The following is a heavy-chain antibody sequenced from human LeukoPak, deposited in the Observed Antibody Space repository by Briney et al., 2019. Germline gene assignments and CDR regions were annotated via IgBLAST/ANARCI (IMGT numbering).Heavy chain of an antibody. Sequence: GASLILSCAASGFTFSSYGMHWVRQAPGNGLEWVAFIRYDGSNKYYADSVKGRFTISRDNSNNTLYLQMNSLRAEDTAVYYCAKGDQWELPFDYWGQGTLVTVSS. D-gene: IGHD1-26*01. V-gene: IGHV3-30*02. CDR1: GFTFSSYG. CDR3: AKGDQWELPFDY. CDR2: IRYDGSNK. J-gene: IGHJ4*02.